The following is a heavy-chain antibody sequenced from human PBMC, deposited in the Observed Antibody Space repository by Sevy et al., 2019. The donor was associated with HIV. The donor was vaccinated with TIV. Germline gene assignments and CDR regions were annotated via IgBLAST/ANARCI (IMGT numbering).Heavy chain of an antibody. Sequence: ASVKVSCKASGYTFTSYRIYWVRQAPGQGLEWMGWVSAHNGDTNYVQKVQGRVAMTTDTSTSTAYMELRSLTSDDTAVYYCARAYCSGGSCYSLAYWGQGSPVTVSS. CDR1: GYTFTSYR. CDR3: ARAYCSGGSCYSLAY. CDR2: VSAHNGDT. J-gene: IGHJ4*02. V-gene: IGHV1-18*01. D-gene: IGHD2-15*01.